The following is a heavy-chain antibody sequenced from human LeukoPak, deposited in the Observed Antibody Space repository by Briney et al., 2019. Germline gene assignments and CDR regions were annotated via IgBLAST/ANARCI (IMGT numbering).Heavy chain of an antibody. CDR3: ARDSPAAGKENFDY. CDR2: INPSGGST. J-gene: IGHJ4*02. D-gene: IGHD6-13*01. CDR1: GYTFTSYY. Sequence: GASVKVSCKASGYTFTSYYMHWVRQAPGQGLEWMGIINPSGGSTAYAQKLQGRVTMTRDMSTSTVYMDLSSLRSEDTAVYYCARDSPAAGKENFDYWGQGTLVTVSS. V-gene: IGHV1-46*01.